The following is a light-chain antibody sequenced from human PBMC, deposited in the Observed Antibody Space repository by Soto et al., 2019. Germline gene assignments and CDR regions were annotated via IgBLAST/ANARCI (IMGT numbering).Light chain of an antibody. CDR3: HQRQSWPRT. J-gene: IGKJ1*01. CDR2: YMS. V-gene: IGKV3-11*01. Sequence: EIVLTQSPATLSSSPGETATLSCRASQYVGTRLAWYQHKPGQAPRLLIYYMSKRATGIPARFSGSGSGTDFTLPISNLAPEDFGVYYCHQRQSWPRTFGQGTNVEIK. CDR1: QYVGTR.